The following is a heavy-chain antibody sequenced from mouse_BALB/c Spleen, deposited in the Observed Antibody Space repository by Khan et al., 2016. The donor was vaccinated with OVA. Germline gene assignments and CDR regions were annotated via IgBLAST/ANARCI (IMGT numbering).Heavy chain of an antibody. J-gene: IGHJ4*01. Sequence: QVQLKESGPGLVAPSQSLSITCTVSGFSLTSYGIHWVRQPPGKGLEWLGVIWAGGSTNYNSALMSRLSIRKDNSKSQVFLKMNSLQTDDTAKYYCARGDGYYEDAMDYWGQGTSVTVSS. CDR2: IWAGGST. CDR1: GFSLTSYG. D-gene: IGHD2-3*01. V-gene: IGHV2-9*02. CDR3: ARGDGYYEDAMDY.